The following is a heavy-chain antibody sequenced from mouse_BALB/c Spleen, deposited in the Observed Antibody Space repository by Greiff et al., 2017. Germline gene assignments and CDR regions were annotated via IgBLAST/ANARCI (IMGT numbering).Heavy chain of an antibody. D-gene: IGHD2-14*01. J-gene: IGHJ4*01. CDR3: SRWRYYYAMDY. Sequence: QVQLQQSGAELARPGASVKMSCKASGYTFTGYTMHWVKQRPGQGLEWIGYINPSGGYTNYNQKFKDKATLTADTSSSTAYMQLSSLTSEDSAVYYCSRWRYYYAMDYWGQGTSVTVSS. CDR1: GYTFTGYT. V-gene: IGHV1-4*01. CDR2: INPSGGYT.